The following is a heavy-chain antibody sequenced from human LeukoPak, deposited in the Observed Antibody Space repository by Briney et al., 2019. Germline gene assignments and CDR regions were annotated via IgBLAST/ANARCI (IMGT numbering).Heavy chain of an antibody. D-gene: IGHD2-21*01. CDR2: ISSSGSTI. Sequence: GGSLRLSRAASGFAFSSYEMNWVRQAPGKGLEWVSYISSSGSTIYYADSVKGRFTISRDNAKNSLYLQMNSLRVEDTAVYYCASGVAFDYWGQGTLVTVSS. V-gene: IGHV3-48*03. CDR1: GFAFSSYE. J-gene: IGHJ4*02. CDR3: ASGVAFDY.